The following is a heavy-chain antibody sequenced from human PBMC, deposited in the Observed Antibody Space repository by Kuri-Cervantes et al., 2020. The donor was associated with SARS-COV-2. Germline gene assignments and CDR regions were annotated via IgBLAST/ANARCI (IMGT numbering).Heavy chain of an antibody. J-gene: IGHJ6*03. CDR1: GYTFTSYY. V-gene: IGHV1-46*01. Sequence: ASVNVSCKASGYTFTSYYMHWVRQAPGQGLEWMGIINPSGGSTSYAQKFQGRVTMTRDTSTSTVYMELSSLRSEDTAVYYCARSWGNWRYMDVWGKGTTVTVSS. CDR2: INPSGGST. D-gene: IGHD1-1*01. CDR3: ARSWGNWRYMDV.